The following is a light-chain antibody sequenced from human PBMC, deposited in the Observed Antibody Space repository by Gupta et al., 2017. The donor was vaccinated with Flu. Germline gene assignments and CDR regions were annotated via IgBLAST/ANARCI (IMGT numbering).Light chain of an antibody. V-gene: IGLV1-40*01. CDR1: RSNVGSGYG. Sequence: QSVLTQPPSVSGAPGQRLTIYCTGTRSNVGSGYGVHWYQQLPGTVPKLLIHGDSNRPSGVPDRFSGSRSGTSASLVITGLQPEDEADYYCQSFDISLTGWVFGGGTKVTVL. CDR2: GDS. J-gene: IGLJ3*02. CDR3: QSFDISLTGWV.